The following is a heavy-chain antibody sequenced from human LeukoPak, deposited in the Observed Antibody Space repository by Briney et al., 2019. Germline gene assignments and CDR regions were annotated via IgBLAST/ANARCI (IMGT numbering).Heavy chain of an antibody. CDR3: ARDGGYTSGWYVDC. V-gene: IGHV3-66*01. J-gene: IGHJ4*02. Sequence: GGSLRLSCAASGFTFSSYAMSWVRQAPGKGLEWVSVIYAGGATYYADSVKGRFTISRDNSKNTLYLQMDSLRAEDTAVYYCARDGGYTSGWYVDCWGQGTLVTVSS. CDR1: GFTFSSYA. CDR2: IYAGGAT. D-gene: IGHD6-19*01.